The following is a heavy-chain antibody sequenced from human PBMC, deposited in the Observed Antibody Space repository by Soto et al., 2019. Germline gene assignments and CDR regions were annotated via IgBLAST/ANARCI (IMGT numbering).Heavy chain of an antibody. CDR2: ISGSGGST. CDR1: GFTFSSYA. Sequence: EVQLLESGGGLVQPGGSLRLSCAASGFTFSSYAMSWFRQSPGKGLEWVSAISGSGGSTYYADSVKGRFTISRDNSKNTLYLQMNCLRAVDTAVYYCAWEDDVTMVRGGFGYWGQGTLVTVSS. J-gene: IGHJ4*02. CDR3: AWEDDVTMVRGGFGY. V-gene: IGHV3-23*01. D-gene: IGHD3-10*01.